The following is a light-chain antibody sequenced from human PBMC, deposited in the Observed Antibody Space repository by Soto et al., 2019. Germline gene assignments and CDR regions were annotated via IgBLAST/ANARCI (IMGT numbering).Light chain of an antibody. Sequence: SYELTQPPSVSVAPGKTAMITCWVNNIGSKSVHWYQQKPGQAPVLVIYYDSDRPSGIPERFSGSNSGNTATLTISRVEAGDEADYYCQVWDSSSDQVFGGGTKLTVL. CDR1: NIGSKS. V-gene: IGLV3-21*04. CDR2: YDS. J-gene: IGLJ3*02. CDR3: QVWDSSSDQV.